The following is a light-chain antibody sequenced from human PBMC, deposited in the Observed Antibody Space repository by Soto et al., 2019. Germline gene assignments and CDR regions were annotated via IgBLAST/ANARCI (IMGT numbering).Light chain of an antibody. CDR3: QQYGSSSYT. CDR2: GAS. J-gene: IGKJ2*01. CDR1: QSVSSTY. Sequence: EIVLTQSPGTLSLSPGERATLSCRASQSVSSTYLAWYQQNPGQAPRLLIYGASSRATGFPDRFSGSGSGTDFTLTISRLEPEDFAVYFCQQYGSSSYTFGQGTKLEIK. V-gene: IGKV3-20*01.